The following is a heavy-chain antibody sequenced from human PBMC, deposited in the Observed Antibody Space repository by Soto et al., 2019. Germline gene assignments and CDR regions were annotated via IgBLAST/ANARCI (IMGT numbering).Heavy chain of an antibody. D-gene: IGHD4-17*01. CDR3: ARLHYQYGMDV. CDR2: IWYDGSKK. V-gene: IGHV3-33*03. Sequence: QVQLVESGGGVVQPGRSLRLSCAASGFVFNTFGMHWVRQAPGKGLEWVAVIWYDGSKKYYADSVQGRFTISRDNSRNTLFLQMSSLTAEHTAVYYCARLHYQYGMDVWGQGTTVTVSS. J-gene: IGHJ6*02. CDR1: GFVFNTFG.